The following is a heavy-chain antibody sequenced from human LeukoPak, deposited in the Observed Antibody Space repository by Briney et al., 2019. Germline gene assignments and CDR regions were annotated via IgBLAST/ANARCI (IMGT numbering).Heavy chain of an antibody. J-gene: IGHJ6*03. D-gene: IGHD6-6*01. Sequence: SSETLSLTCAVYGGSFSDYWWTWIRQSPGEGLEWIGEVNHSGRTNYNPSLKSRVTISVDTSKNQFSLKLSSVTAADTAVYSCARGIAARPGRVYCYYMDVWGKGTTVTVSS. CDR1: GGSFSDYW. CDR2: VNHSGRT. CDR3: ARGIAARPGRVYCYYMDV. V-gene: IGHV4-34*01.